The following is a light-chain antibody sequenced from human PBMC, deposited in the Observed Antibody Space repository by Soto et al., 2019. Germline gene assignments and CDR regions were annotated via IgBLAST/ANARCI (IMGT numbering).Light chain of an antibody. CDR2: AAS. J-gene: IGKJ1*01. CDR1: QSVRSN. V-gene: IGKV3-15*01. Sequence: EIGLTQSAGTLSLSPGERATLSCRASQSVRSNLAWYQQRPGQAPRLLIYAASTRATGIPARFSGSGSGTEFTLIIDSLQSEDFAVYYCQQYNNWPRTFGQGTNVDIK. CDR3: QQYNNWPRT.